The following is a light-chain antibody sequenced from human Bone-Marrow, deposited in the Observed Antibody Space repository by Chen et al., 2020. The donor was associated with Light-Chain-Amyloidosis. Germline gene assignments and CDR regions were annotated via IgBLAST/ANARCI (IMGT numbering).Light chain of an antibody. CDR1: NIGSTS. CDR2: DDV. CDR3: QVWDRSSDRPV. Sequence: SYVLTQPSSVSVAPGQTATIACGGNNIGSTSVHWYQQKSGQAPVLVVYDDVDRPSGIPGRFSGSNSGNTATLTISRVEAGDEADYYCQVWDRSSDRPVFGGGTKLTVL. V-gene: IGLV3-21*02. J-gene: IGLJ3*02.